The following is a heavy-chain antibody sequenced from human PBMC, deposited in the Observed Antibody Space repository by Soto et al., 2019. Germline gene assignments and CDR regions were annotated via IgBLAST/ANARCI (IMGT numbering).Heavy chain of an antibody. J-gene: IGHJ4*02. CDR1: AFTFTSDA. CDR3: AEDQGCSWYELDN. CDR2: ISGSGGSA. Sequence: GGSLSFSCAASAFTFTSDAMTWVRTATGQGLEWVSAISGSGGSAYYADSVKGRFTISRDNSKNTLYLQMNRLRAEDTAAYSYAEDQGCSWYELDNWGQGTRVTVGS. V-gene: IGHV3-23*01. D-gene: IGHD6-13*01.